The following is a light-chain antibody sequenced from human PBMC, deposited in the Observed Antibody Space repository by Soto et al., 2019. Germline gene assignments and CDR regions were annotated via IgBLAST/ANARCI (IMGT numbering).Light chain of an antibody. V-gene: IGKV3-15*01. Sequence: EIVMTQSPATLSVSPGERATLSCRASQSVSSNLAWYQQKPGQAPRILIYGTSTRATGIPARFSGSGSGTEFTLTISSLQSEDFAVYYCQQYNTWPPLTVGGGTKVEIK. CDR3: QQYNTWPPLT. J-gene: IGKJ4*01. CDR1: QSVSSN. CDR2: GTS.